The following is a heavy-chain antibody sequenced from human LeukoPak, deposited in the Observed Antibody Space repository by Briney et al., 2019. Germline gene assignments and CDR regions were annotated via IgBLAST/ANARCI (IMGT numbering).Heavy chain of an antibody. D-gene: IGHD6-19*01. CDR2: INPNSGGT. V-gene: IGHV1-2*02. J-gene: IGHJ5*02. CDR3: ARDITSSGWFSPFDP. CDR1: GYTFTGYY. Sequence: ASMKVSCKASGYTFTGYYMHWVRQAPGQGLEWMGWINPNSGGTNYAQKFQGRITMTRDTSISTAYMELSRLRSDDTAVYYCARDITSSGWFSPFDPWGQGTLVTVSS.